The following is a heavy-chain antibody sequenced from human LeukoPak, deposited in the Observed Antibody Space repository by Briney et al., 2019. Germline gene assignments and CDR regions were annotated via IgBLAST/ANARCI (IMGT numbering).Heavy chain of an antibody. Sequence: GGSLTLSCAVSGFTLNSNAMFWLRQAPGKGREGVSDISRRGFNTYYAVSVGGRFTISRDTSKNTLYLKMHTQRPEDAAVYSCAKEEVPNDYWGQGTLVTVSS. D-gene: IGHD2-2*01. CDR3: AKEEVPNDY. CDR2: ISRRGFNT. CDR1: GFTLNSNA. V-gene: IGHV3-23*01. J-gene: IGHJ4*02.